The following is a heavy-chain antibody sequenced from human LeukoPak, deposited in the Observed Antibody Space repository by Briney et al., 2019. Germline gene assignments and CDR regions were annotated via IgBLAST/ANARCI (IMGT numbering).Heavy chain of an antibody. Sequence: GGSLRLSCAASGFTFSSYGMHWVRQAPGKGLEWVAVISYDGSNKYYADSVKGRFTISRDNSKNTLYLQMNSLRAEDTAVYYCAKTVTGLDYWGQGTLVTVS. CDR3: AKTVTGLDY. V-gene: IGHV3-30*18. CDR1: GFTFSSYG. D-gene: IGHD4-17*01. CDR2: ISYDGSNK. J-gene: IGHJ4*02.